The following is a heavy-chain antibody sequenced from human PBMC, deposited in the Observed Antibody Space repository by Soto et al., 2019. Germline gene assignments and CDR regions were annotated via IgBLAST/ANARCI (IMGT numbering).Heavy chain of an antibody. V-gene: IGHV3-23*01. CDR3: AKDSVEVVTSFDS. J-gene: IGHJ4*02. CDR1: GFTFSHYA. D-gene: IGHD3-22*01. CDR2: ISNGGDIT. Sequence: PGGSLRLSCAASGFTFSHYAMIWVRQAPGKGLRWVSAISNGGDITFYENSVRGRFTISRDNSRNTLYLQLNSLRADDTAVYYCAKDSVEVVTSFDSFGQGTLVTVPQ.